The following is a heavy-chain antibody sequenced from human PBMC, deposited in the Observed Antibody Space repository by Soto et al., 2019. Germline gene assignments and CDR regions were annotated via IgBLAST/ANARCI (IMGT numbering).Heavy chain of an antibody. D-gene: IGHD3-9*01. CDR2: ISSSSSYT. CDR1: GFTFSSYS. V-gene: IGHV3-21*01. J-gene: IGHJ3*02. CDR3: ARFFSRLTGYYDAFDI. Sequence: GGSLRLSCAASGFTFSSYSMNWVRQAPGKGLEWVSSISSSSSYTYYADSVKGRFTISRDNAKNSMYLQMNSLRAEDSAVYYCARFFSRLTGYYDAFDIWGQGTMVTVSS.